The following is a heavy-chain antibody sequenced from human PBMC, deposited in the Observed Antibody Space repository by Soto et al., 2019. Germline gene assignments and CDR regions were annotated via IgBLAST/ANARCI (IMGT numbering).Heavy chain of an antibody. J-gene: IGHJ6*02. Sequence: SVKVSCKASVGTFSSYAISWVRQAPGQGLEWMGGIIPIFGTANYAQKFQGRVTITADKSTSTAYMELSSLRSEDTAVYYCARYCSSTSCYMGFPYYYYYGMDVWGQGTTVTGSS. CDR1: VGTFSSYA. V-gene: IGHV1-69*06. CDR2: IIPIFGTA. D-gene: IGHD2-2*02. CDR3: ARYCSSTSCYMGFPYYYYYGMDV.